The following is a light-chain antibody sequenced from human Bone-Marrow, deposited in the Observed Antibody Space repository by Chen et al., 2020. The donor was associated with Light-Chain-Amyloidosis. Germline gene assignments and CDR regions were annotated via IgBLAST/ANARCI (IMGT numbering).Light chain of an antibody. Sequence: QSALTQPPSASGSPGQSVTISCTGTNSDVGRYDYVSWYQQHPGKAPKFLIYEVIKQSSGVPDRFSGSKSGNTASLTVSGLQAEDEADYYCCSYAGDSWVFGGGTKLTVL. CDR2: EVI. J-gene: IGLJ3*02. CDR1: NSDVGRYDY. CDR3: CSYAGDSWV. V-gene: IGLV2-8*01.